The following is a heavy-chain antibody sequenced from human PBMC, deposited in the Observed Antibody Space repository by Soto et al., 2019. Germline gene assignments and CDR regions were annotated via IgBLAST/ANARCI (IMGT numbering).Heavy chain of an antibody. J-gene: IGHJ6*02. V-gene: IGHV3-30*18. CDR3: AKDWDA. CDR2: ISYDGSNK. CDR1: GFTFSSYG. Sequence: PGGSLRLSCAASGFTFSSYGMHWVRQAPGKGLEWVAVISYDGSNKYYADSVKGRFTISRDNSKNTLYLQMNSLRAEDTAVYYCAKDWDAWGQGTTVTVSS.